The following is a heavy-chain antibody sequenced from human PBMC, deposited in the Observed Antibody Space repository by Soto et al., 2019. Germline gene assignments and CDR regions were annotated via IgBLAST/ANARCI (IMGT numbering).Heavy chain of an antibody. V-gene: IGHV4-34*01. J-gene: IGHJ6*02. CDR2: INHSGST. D-gene: IGHD2-2*01. CDR1: GGSFSGYY. Sequence: SESLSLTCAVYGGSFSGYYWTWIRQPPGTGLEWIGEINHSGSTNYNPSLKSRVTISVDTSKNQFSLKVSSVTAADTAVFYCARLAGYCSGTSCYGYYGMDVWGQGTTVTVSS. CDR3: ARLAGYCSGTSCYGYYGMDV.